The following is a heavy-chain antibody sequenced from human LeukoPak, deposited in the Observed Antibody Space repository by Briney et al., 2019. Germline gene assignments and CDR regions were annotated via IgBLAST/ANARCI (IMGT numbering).Heavy chain of an antibody. CDR2: ISGSGGST. CDR1: GFTFSSYA. V-gene: IGHV3-23*01. Sequence: GGSLRLSCAASGFTFSSYAMSWVRQALGKGLEWVSAISGSGGSTYYADSVKGRFTISRDNSKNTLYLQMNSLRAEDTAVYYCAKMGGYYLGFFYYWGQGTLVTVSS. D-gene: IGHD3-22*01. J-gene: IGHJ4*02. CDR3: AKMGGYYLGFFYY.